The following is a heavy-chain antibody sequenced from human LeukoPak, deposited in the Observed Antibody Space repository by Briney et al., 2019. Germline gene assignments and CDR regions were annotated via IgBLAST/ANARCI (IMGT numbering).Heavy chain of an antibody. CDR1: GGSISSSSYY. Sequence: SETLSLTCTVSGGSISSSSYYWGWIRQPPGKGLEWIGSIYYSGSTYYNPSLKSRVTISVDTSKNQFSLKLSSVTAADTAVYYCARGYPVGETYFDYWGQGTLVTVSS. V-gene: IGHV4-39*07. D-gene: IGHD3-10*01. CDR2: IYYSGST. J-gene: IGHJ4*02. CDR3: ARGYPVGETYFDY.